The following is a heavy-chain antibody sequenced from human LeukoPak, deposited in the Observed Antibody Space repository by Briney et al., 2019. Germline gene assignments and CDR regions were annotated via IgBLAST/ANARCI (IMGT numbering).Heavy chain of an antibody. CDR1: GYTFTSYG. Sequence: ASVKVSCKASGYTFTSYGISWVRQAPGQGLEWMGWISAYNGNTNYAQKLQGRVTMTTDTSTSTAYMELRSLRSDDTAVYYCARDGVDCSSTSCYSPYYYYYMDVWGKGITVTVSS. CDR2: ISAYNGNT. J-gene: IGHJ6*03. V-gene: IGHV1-18*01. CDR3: ARDGVDCSSTSCYSPYYYYYMDV. D-gene: IGHD2-2*01.